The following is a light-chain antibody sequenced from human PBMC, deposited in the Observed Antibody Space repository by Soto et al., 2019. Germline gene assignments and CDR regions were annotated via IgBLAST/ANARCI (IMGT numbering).Light chain of an antibody. CDR3: QSYDSSLSGSV. Sequence: QSVLTQPPSVSGAPGQRVTISCTGSSFNIGAGYDVHWYQQLPGTAPKLIIYGNNNRPSGVPDRLSGSKSGTSASLAITGLQAEDEADYYCQSYDSSLSGSVFGGGTQLTVL. V-gene: IGLV1-40*01. J-gene: IGLJ3*02. CDR1: SFNIGAGYD. CDR2: GNN.